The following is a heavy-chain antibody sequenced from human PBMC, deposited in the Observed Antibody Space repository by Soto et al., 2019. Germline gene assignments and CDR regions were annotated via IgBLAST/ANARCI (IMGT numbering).Heavy chain of an antibody. V-gene: IGHV4-38-2*01. CDR2: VHHDGNA. J-gene: IGHJ5*01. CDR1: GFGVRSTYF. Sequence: PSETLSITSVVSGFGVRSTYFWGWIRQPPGKGLEWIGSVHHDGNAYYPPSVLGRVTISVDTANNQVSLSLRSVTAEDTATYYCGRIIGATSVDSWGQESWSPSPQ. D-gene: IGHD1-26*01. CDR3: GRIIGATSVDS.